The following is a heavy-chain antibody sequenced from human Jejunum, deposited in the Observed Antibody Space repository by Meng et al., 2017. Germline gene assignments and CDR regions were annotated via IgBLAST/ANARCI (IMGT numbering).Heavy chain of an antibody. V-gene: IGHV3-23*01. CDR2: IYVSGEVT. CDR1: RLMFKNFV. D-gene: IGHD6-19*01. Sequence: GESLKISCAASRLMFKNFVMAWVRHAPGKGLEWVSSIYVSGEVTYYADSVKGRFTISRDNSRNTLDLQMNSLRVEDTAVYYCANDLWASKGYNSGWFVSEHFYYWGQGTLVTVSS. J-gene: IGHJ1*01. CDR3: ANDLWASKGYNSGWFVSEHFYY.